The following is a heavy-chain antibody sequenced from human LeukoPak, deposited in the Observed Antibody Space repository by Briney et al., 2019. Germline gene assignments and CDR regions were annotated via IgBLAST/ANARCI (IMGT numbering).Heavy chain of an antibody. CDR3: AKGYCSSTSCREIDY. D-gene: IGHD2-2*01. CDR1: GFTFGSHR. J-gene: IGHJ4*02. CDR2: ISGSGGST. Sequence: PGGSLRLSCAASGFTFGSHRMNWVRQAPGKGLEWVSAISGSGGSTYYADSVKGRFTISRDNSKNTLYLQMNSLRAEDTAVYYCAKGYCSSTSCREIDYWGQGTLVTVSS. V-gene: IGHV3-23*01.